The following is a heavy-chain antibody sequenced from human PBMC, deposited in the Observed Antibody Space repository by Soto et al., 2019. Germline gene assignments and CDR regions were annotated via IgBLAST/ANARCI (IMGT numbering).Heavy chain of an antibody. CDR1: GLNFAKYA. CDR2: INWNSGTL. J-gene: IGHJ6*01. D-gene: IGHD4-17*01. Sequence: EVQLVESGGGLVQPGGSLRLSCTASGLNFAKYAMNWVRQAPGRGLEWVSGINWNSGTLDYADSVKGRFTISRDNAGKSIYLYMQRLSAGDAALYYCVKDGDYGEYEVGMGEAYDGWGRG. CDR3: VKDGDYGEYEVGMGEAYDG. V-gene: IGHV3-9*01.